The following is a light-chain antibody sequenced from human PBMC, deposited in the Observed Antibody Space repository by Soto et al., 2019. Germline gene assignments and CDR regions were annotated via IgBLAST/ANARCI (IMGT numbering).Light chain of an antibody. V-gene: IGKV4-1*01. J-gene: IGKJ2*01. Sequence: DIVLTQSPDSLAVSLGERATINCKSSQSVLYNSNNKNYLAWHQQKPGQPPKLLIYWASTRESGVPDRFSGSGSGTDFTLTISSLQAEDVAVYYCQQYYSTPYTFGQGTKLEIK. CDR1: QSVLYNSNNKNY. CDR3: QQYYSTPYT. CDR2: WAS.